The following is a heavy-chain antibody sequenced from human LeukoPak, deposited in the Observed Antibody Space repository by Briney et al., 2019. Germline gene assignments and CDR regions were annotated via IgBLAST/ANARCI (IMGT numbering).Heavy chain of an antibody. Sequence: ASVKVSCKTFGYTFSTYGFSWVRQAPGQGLEWMGWISGYNGNTNYARKFQGRVTLTTDTSTSTAYMELRSLRYDDTAIYYCAREGQLGYWGQGTLVTVSS. CDR2: ISGYNGNT. CDR1: GYTFSTYG. D-gene: IGHD6-6*01. CDR3: AREGQLGY. J-gene: IGHJ4*02. V-gene: IGHV1-18*01.